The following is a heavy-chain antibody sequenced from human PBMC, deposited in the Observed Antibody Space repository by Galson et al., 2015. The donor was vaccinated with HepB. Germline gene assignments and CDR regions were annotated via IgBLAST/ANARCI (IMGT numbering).Heavy chain of an antibody. CDR3: ATVPGSFDH. J-gene: IGHJ4*02. V-gene: IGHV3-33*01. CDR1: GFTFRSYG. Sequence: SLRLSCAASGFTFRSYGMHWVRQAPGKGLEWVAVIWYDGSNKYYADSVKGRFTISRDNSKNTLYLQMNSLRAEDTAVYYCATVPGSFDHWGQGTLVTVSS. CDR2: IWYDGSNK. D-gene: IGHD6-6*01.